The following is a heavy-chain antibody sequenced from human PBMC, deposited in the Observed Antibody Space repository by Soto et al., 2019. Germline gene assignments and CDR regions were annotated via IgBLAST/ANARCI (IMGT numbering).Heavy chain of an antibody. D-gene: IGHD6-19*01. V-gene: IGHV6-1*01. Sequence: SQTLSLTCAISGDSVSSNSAAWNWIRQSPSRGLEWLGRTYYRSKWYNDYAASVKSRITINPDTSKNQFSLQLNPVTSDDTAGYYGAREKREYSGGWYHYDMDVWFRGSTVTVSS. CDR1: GDSVSSNSAA. J-gene: IGHJ6*02. CDR3: AREKREYSGGWYHYDMDV. CDR2: TYYRSKWYN.